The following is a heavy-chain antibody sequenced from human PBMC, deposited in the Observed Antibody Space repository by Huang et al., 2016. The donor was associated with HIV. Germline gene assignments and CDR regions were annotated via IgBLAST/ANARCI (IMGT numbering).Heavy chain of an antibody. CDR2: IDYSGST. V-gene: IGHV4-59*11. J-gene: IGHJ4*02. CDR3: ARDHHDFWRGYRRMYFFDH. CDR1: GGSISTHY. D-gene: IGHD3-3*01. Sequence: QVQLQESGPGLVKPSETLSLTCTVSGGSISTHYWSWIRQPPGKGLEWIGSIDYSGSTNNSPARKRRVTILLDTSKNQFSLRVNSVTAADTAMYYCARDHHDFWRGYRRMYFFDHWGQGTLVTVSS.